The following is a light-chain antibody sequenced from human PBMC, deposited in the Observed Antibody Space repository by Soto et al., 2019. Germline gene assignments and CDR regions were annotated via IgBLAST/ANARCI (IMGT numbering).Light chain of an antibody. CDR3: QQRSNWPPT. CDR2: DAS. V-gene: IGKV3-11*01. Sequence: EIVLTQSPSTLSLSPGERATLSCRASQSVISYFAWYQQKPGQAPRLLIYDASNMATGIPARFSGSGSGTEFTLTISSLEPEDFAVYYCQQRSNWPPTFGQGTRLEIK. J-gene: IGKJ5*01. CDR1: QSVISY.